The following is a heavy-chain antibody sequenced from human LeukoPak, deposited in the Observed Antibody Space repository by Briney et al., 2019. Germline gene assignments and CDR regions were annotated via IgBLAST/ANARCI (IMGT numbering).Heavy chain of an antibody. CDR2: VDPEDGET. J-gene: IGHJ4*02. CDR3: ATALLRGKQRVYAWVY. Sequence: ASVKVSCKVPGYTFTDYYMHWVQQAPGKGLEWMGLVDPEDGETIYAEKFQGRVTITADTSTDTAYMELSSLRSEDTAVYYCATALLRGKQRVYAWVYWGQGTLVTVSS. D-gene: IGHD6-6*01. CDR1: GYTFTDYY. V-gene: IGHV1-69-2*01.